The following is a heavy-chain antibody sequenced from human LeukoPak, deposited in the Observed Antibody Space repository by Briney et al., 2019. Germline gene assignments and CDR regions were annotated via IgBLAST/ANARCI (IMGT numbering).Heavy chain of an antibody. CDR2: FYYSGST. CDR3: ARHFTSSSSPDY. CDR1: GDSVSSNTYY. J-gene: IGHJ4*02. Sequence: SETLSLTCTVSGDSVSSNTYYWGWIRQPPGKGLEWIGSFYYSGSTYYNPSLKSRVTISVDTSKNQFSLKLSSVTAADTAVYYCARHFTSSSSPDYWGQGTLVTVSS. D-gene: IGHD6-6*01. V-gene: IGHV4-39*01.